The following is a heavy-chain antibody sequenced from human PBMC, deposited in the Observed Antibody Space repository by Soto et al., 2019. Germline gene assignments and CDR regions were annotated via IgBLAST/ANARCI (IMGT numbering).Heavy chain of an antibody. J-gene: IGHJ6*02. CDR1: GFTFSNAW. Sequence: PGGSLRLSCAASGFTFSNAWMSWVRQAPGKGLEWVGRIKSKTDGGTTDYAAPVKGRFTISRDDSKNTLYLQMNSLKTEVTAVYYCTAAYYYGSGSYFRGYYYGMDVWGQGTPVTVSS. D-gene: IGHD3-10*01. CDR3: TAAYYYGSGSYFRGYYYGMDV. CDR2: IKSKTDGGTT. V-gene: IGHV3-15*01.